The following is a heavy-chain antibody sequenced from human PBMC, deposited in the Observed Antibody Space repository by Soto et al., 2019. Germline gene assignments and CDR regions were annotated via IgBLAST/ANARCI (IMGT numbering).Heavy chain of an antibody. CDR3: ARESKLELVEHDAFDI. CDR1: GYTFTGYY. D-gene: IGHD1-7*01. V-gene: IGHV1-2*04. Sequence: GSSVKVSCKASGYTFTGYYMHWVRHAPGQGLEWMGWINPNSGGTNYAQKFQGWVTMTRDTSISTAYMELSRLRSDDTAVYYCARESKLELVEHDAFDIWGQGTMVTVSS. J-gene: IGHJ3*02. CDR2: INPNSGGT.